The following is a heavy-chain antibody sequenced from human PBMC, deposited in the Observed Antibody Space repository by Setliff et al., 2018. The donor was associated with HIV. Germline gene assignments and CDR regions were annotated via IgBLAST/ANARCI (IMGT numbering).Heavy chain of an antibody. CDR2: IKQDGSEK. J-gene: IGHJ4*02. D-gene: IGHD4-17*01. CDR3: ARGQTTAEY. V-gene: IGHV3-7*01. CDR1: GFTFSRAW. Sequence: GGSLRLSCAAAGFTFSRAWMSWFRQTPGEGLEWVGNIKQDGSEKSYVGSVKGRFTISRDNAKNSLYLQMSSLRAEDTAVYYCARGQTTAEYWGQGTLVTVSS.